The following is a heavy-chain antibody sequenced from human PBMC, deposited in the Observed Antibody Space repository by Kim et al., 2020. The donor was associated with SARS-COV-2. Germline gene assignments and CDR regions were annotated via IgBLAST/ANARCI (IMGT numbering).Heavy chain of an antibody. J-gene: IGHJ5*01. Sequence: SETLSLTCTVSGGSISSSSYYWGWIRQPPGKGLEWIGSIYYSGSTYYNPSLKSRVTISVDTSKNQFSLKLSSVAAADTAVYYCARHLDIVVVPAALNWF. CDR2: IYYSGST. V-gene: IGHV4-39*01. CDR3: ARHLDIVVVPAALNWF. CDR1: GGSISSSSYY. D-gene: IGHD2-2*01.